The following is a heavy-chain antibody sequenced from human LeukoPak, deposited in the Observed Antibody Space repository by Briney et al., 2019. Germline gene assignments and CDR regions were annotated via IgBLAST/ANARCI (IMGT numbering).Heavy chain of an antibody. D-gene: IGHD5-12*01. V-gene: IGHV1-8*01. J-gene: IGHJ6*02. Sequence: ASVKVSCKASGYTFTSYDINWVRQATGQGLEWMGWMNPNSGNTGYAQKFQGRVTMTRDTSISTAYMELSRLRSDDTAVYYCARDFSTLRLPGGYYGMDVWGQGTTVTVSS. CDR3: ARDFSTLRLPGGYYGMDV. CDR1: GYTFTSYD. CDR2: MNPNSGNT.